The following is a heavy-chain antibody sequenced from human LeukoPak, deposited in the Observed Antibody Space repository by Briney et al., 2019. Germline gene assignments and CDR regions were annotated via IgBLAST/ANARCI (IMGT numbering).Heavy chain of an antibody. V-gene: IGHV4-59*01. CDR3: ARGRLDYYDSSGYLDS. CDR2: IYYSGTT. D-gene: IGHD3-22*01. J-gene: IGHJ4*02. Sequence: PSETLSLTCTVSGGSISTYYWSWIRQPPGEGLEWIGSIYYSGTTHSNPSLKSRATISVDTSKNHLSLKVNSVTAADTAVYFCARGRLDYYDSSGYLDSWGQGTLVTVSS. CDR1: GGSISTYY.